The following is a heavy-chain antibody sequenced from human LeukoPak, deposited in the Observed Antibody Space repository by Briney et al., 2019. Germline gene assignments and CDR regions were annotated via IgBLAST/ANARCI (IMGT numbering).Heavy chain of an antibody. V-gene: IGHV4-39*01. J-gene: IGHJ4*02. CDR2: VFYSGTT. CDR3: ARLDSGDYFFDY. D-gene: IGHD4-17*01. CDR1: GGSISSGSYY. Sequence: PSETLSLTCTVSGGSISSGSYYWGWIRQPPGKGLEWLGTVFYSGTTYYNPPLKSRVTISVDTSKNQFSLGLRSVTAADTAVYYCARLDSGDYFFDYWGQGTLVTVSS.